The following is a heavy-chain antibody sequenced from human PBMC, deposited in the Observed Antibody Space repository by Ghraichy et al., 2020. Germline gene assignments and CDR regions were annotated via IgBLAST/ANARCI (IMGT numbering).Heavy chain of an antibody. CDR3: ARDSPRGYLDGYDI. CDR2: IKQDGSEK. V-gene: IGHV3-7*01. J-gene: IGHJ3*02. Sequence: GESLNISCAASGSTFTNYWMTWVRQAPGKGLEWVAIIKQDGSEKYYVDSVKGRFTISRDNAKKSLYLQMNSLRAEDTAVYYCARDSPRGYLDGYDIWGQGTMVTVSS. D-gene: IGHD5-12*01. CDR1: GSTFTNYW.